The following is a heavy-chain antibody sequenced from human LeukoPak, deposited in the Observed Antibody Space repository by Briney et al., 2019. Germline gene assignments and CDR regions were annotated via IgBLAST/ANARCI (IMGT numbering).Heavy chain of an antibody. CDR1: GGSISSSSYY. CDR2: IYYSGST. Sequence: PSETLSLTCTVSGGSISSSSYYWGWIRQPPGKGLEWIGSIYYSGSTYYNPSLKSRVTISVDTSKNQFSLKLNSVTAADTAVYYCARPARRSSGWYYDYWGQGTLVTVSS. D-gene: IGHD6-19*01. J-gene: IGHJ4*02. V-gene: IGHV4-39*01. CDR3: ARPARRSSGWYYDY.